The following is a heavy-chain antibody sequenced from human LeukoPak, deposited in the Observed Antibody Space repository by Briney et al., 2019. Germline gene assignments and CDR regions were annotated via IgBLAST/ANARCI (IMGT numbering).Heavy chain of an antibody. CDR3: AKAYYDFWSGLGTAFDI. V-gene: IGHV3-23*01. CDR2: ISGSGGST. CDR1: GFTFSSYA. J-gene: IGHJ3*02. D-gene: IGHD3-3*01. Sequence: GGSLRLSCAASGFTFSSYAMSWVRQAPGKGLEWVSAISGSGGSTYYADSVKGRFTISRDNSKNTLYLQMNSLRAEDTAVYYCAKAYYDFWSGLGTAFDIWGQGTMVTVSS.